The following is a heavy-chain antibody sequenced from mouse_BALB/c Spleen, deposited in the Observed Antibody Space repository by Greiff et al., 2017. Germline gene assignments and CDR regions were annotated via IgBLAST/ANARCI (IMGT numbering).Heavy chain of an antibody. CDR3: ARSTVRRKDYNAMDY. CDR2: IDPENGNT. CDR1: GFNIKDYY. Sequence: EVQLQQSGAELVRPGASVKLSCKASGFNIKDYYMHWVKQRPEQGLEWIGWIDPENGNTIYDPKFQGKASITADTSSNTAYLQLSSLTSEDTAVYYCARSTVRRKDYNAMDYWGQGTSVTVSS. D-gene: IGHD2-14*01. V-gene: IGHV14-1*02. J-gene: IGHJ4*01.